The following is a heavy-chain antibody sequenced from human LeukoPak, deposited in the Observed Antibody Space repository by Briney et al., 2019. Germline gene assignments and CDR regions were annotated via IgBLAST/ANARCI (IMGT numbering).Heavy chain of an antibody. J-gene: IGHJ4*02. D-gene: IGHD2-2*03. V-gene: IGHV3-23*01. CDR1: GFTFSSYG. CDR2: IRGSGTST. Sequence: PGGTLRLSCAGSGFTFSSYGMSWVRQAPGKGLEWVSCIRGSGTSTYYADSVKGRFTISRDNSKNTLYLQMNSLRDEDTAVYYCAKDSGWILFDDWGQGTLVTVSS. CDR3: AKDSGWILFDD.